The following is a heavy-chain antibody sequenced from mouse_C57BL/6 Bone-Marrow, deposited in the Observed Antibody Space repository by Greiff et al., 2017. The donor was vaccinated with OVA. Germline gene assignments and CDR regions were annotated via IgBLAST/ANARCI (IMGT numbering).Heavy chain of an antibody. J-gene: IGHJ4*01. CDR3: AKNGGAY. V-gene: IGHV1-82*01. CDR1: GYAFSSSW. CDR2: IYPGDGDT. Sequence: VQRVESGPELVKPGASVKISCKASGYAFSSSWMNWVKQRPGKGLEWIGRIYPGDGDTNYNGKFKGKATLTADKSSSTAYMQLSSLTSEDSAVYFCAKNGGAYWGQGTSVTVSS.